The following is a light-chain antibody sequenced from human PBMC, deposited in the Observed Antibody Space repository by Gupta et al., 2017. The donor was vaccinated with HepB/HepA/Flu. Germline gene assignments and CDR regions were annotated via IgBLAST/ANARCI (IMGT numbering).Light chain of an antibody. Sequence: EIVLTQSPGTLSLSPGERATLSCRASQSLSTYLAWYQQKYGQAPRLLIYDVSSRATGTPDRFSGSGSGTDFTLTISRLEPEDFAVYYCQQYGSTNLTFGGGTKVGIK. CDR1: QSLSTY. CDR2: DVS. V-gene: IGKV3-20*01. CDR3: QQYGSTNLT. J-gene: IGKJ4*01.